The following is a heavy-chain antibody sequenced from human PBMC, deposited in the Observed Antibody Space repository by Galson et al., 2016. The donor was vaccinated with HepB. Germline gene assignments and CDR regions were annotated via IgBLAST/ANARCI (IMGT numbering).Heavy chain of an antibody. CDR3: AREGVAAAGGRGYNWFDP. CDR1: GFTVSSNY. J-gene: IGHJ5*02. CDR2: IYSGGST. V-gene: IGHV3-66*01. D-gene: IGHD6-13*01. Sequence: SLRLSCAASGFTVSSNYMSWVRQAPGKGLEWVSVIYSGGSTYYADSVKGRFTISRDNSKNTLYLQMNSLRAEDTAVYYRAREGVAAAGGRGYNWFDPWGQGTLVTVSS.